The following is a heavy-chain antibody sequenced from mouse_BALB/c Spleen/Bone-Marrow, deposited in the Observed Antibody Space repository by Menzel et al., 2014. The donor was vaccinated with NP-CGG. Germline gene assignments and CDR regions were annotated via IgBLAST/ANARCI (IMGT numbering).Heavy chain of an antibody. Sequence: VQLQQSGAELAKPGASVKMSCKASGYTFTSYWMYWIKQRPGQGLEWIEYINPSTGYTEYNQKFKDKATLTADKSSNTAYMQLSSLTSEDSAAYYCARKGYGNYHYYAMDYWGQGTSVTVSS. CDR3: ARKGYGNYHYYAMDY. CDR1: GYTFTSYW. D-gene: IGHD2-1*01. V-gene: IGHV1-7*01. J-gene: IGHJ4*01. CDR2: INPSTGYT.